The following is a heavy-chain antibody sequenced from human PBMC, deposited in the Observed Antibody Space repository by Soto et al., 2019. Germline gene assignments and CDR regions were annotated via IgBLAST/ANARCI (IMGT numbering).Heavy chain of an antibody. CDR2: ISSSSSYT. Sequence: QVQLVESGGGLVKPGGSLRLSCAASGFTFSDYHMNWIRQAPGKGLEWISYISSSSSYTNYADSVKGRFTISRDNAKNSLYLQRDSLRAEDTAVYYCARAIRRLAMDDYWGQGTLVTVSS. CDR1: GFTFSDYH. CDR3: ARAIRRLAMDDY. D-gene: IGHD3-9*01. J-gene: IGHJ4*02. V-gene: IGHV3-11*05.